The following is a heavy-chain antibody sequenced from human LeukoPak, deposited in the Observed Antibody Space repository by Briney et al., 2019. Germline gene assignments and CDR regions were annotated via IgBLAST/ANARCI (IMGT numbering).Heavy chain of an antibody. CDR1: GGTFSSYA. Sequence: ASVKVSCKASGGTFSSYAISWVRQAPGQGPEWMGRIIPILGIANYAQKFQGRVTITADKSTSTAYMELSSLRSEDTAVYYCARGSGNNDYWGQGTLVTVSS. D-gene: IGHD3-10*01. J-gene: IGHJ4*02. V-gene: IGHV1-69*04. CDR2: IIPILGIA. CDR3: ARGSGNNDY.